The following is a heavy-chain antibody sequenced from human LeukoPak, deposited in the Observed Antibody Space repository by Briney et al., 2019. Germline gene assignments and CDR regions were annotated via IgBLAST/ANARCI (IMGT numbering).Heavy chain of an antibody. CDR2: IYYSGST. Sequence: SETLSLTCTVSGGSISSYYWSWIRQPPGQGLEWIGYIYYSGSTNYNPSLKSRVTISVDTSKDQFSLKLSSMTAADAAVYYCARLPVVVVAAPKKNAFDIWGQGTMVTVSS. CDR1: GGSISSYY. V-gene: IGHV4-59*01. J-gene: IGHJ3*02. CDR3: ARLPVVVVAAPKKNAFDI. D-gene: IGHD2-15*01.